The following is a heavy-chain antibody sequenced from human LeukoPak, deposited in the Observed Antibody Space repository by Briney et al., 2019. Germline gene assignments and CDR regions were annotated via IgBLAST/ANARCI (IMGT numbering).Heavy chain of an antibody. CDR1: GFTFSSYS. D-gene: IGHD2-2*01. V-gene: IGHV3-21*01. CDR2: ISSSSSYI. J-gene: IGHJ6*02. Sequence: GGSLRLSCAASGFTFSSYSMNWVRQAPGKGLEWVSSISSSSSYIYYADSVKGRFTISRDNAKNSLYLQMNSPRAEDTAVYYCAISLGYCSSTSCVDYYYGMDVWGQGTTVTVSS. CDR3: AISLGYCSSTSCVDYYYGMDV.